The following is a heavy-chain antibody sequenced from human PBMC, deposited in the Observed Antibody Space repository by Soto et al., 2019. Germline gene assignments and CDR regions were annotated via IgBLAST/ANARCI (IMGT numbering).Heavy chain of an antibody. CDR1: GFTFDDYA. J-gene: IGHJ4*02. CDR2: ISWNSGSI. CDR3: ARDNSDSGGYYYFAY. Sequence: GGSLRLSCAASGFTFDDYAMHWVRQAPGKGLEWVSGISWNSGSIGYADSVKGRFTISRDNAKNSLYLQMNSLRAEDTALYYCARDNSDSGGYYYFAYWGQGTLVTVSS. D-gene: IGHD3-22*01. V-gene: IGHV3-9*01.